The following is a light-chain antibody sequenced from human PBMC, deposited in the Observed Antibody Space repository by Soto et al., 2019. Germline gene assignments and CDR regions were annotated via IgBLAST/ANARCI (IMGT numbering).Light chain of an antibody. CDR3: QQRSNWPVT. V-gene: IGKV3D-11*02. CDR2: DAS. J-gene: IGKJ1*01. Sequence: EIVLTQSPATLSLSPGERATLSCRASQSVSSYFAWYHEKPGQATRILIYDASTRAPGIQARFSGSGPGTNFTLAISSLEPEDFAVYYCQQRSNWPVTVGQGTKVDIK. CDR1: QSVSSY.